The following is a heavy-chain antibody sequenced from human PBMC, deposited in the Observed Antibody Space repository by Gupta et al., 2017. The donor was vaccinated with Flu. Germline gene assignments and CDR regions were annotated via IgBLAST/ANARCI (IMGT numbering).Heavy chain of an antibody. V-gene: IGHV3-15*01. Sequence: EQVVESGGGLGKPGGSLRRSCRAPGTPLRDAWMSWVRQAPGQGLEWVGRIKSNADGGTAEYAAPVRGRFTISRDDSKDTLYLQMNSLKIEDTGMYFCTTDLTVTTVGVWGQGTLVTVSS. CDR3: TTDLTVTTVGV. CDR1: GTPLRDAW. CDR2: IKSNADGGTA. D-gene: IGHD4-23*01. J-gene: IGHJ4*02.